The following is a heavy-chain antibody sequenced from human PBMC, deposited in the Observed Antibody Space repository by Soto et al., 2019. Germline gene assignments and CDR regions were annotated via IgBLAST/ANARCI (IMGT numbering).Heavy chain of an antibody. CDR3: SQAGRGSGSYYGG. CDR2: LSPHKHNT. J-gene: IGHJ4*02. V-gene: IGHV1-18*01. CDR1: GNTFITYG. Sequence: QVHLVQSGAEVKKPGASVKVSCKASGNTFITYGVSWVRQAPGQGLEWMGWLSPHKHNTNYGQNFQGRVPMTTDTSKSRAYIELRSLRSDDPAVYYCSQAGRGSGSYYGGWGQGTLVTVCS. D-gene: IGHD3-10*01.